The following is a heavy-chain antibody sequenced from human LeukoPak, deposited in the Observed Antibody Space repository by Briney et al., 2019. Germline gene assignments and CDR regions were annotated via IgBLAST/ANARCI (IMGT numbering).Heavy chain of an antibody. V-gene: IGHV3-53*01. D-gene: IGHD3-10*01. Sequence: GGSLRLSCAASGFTVSSNYMSWVRQAPGKGLEWVSVIYSGGSTYYADSVKGRFTISRDNSNNTLYLQMKGLRAEDTAVYYCAREVGSGNSDRYFDYWGQGTLVTVSS. J-gene: IGHJ4*02. CDR2: IYSGGST. CDR1: GFTVSSNY. CDR3: AREVGSGNSDRYFDY.